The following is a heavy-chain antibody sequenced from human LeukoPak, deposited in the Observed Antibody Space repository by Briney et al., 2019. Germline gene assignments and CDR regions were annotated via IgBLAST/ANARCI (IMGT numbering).Heavy chain of an antibody. J-gene: IGHJ4*02. D-gene: IGHD2-21*01. CDR1: GFIFGDYA. CDR2: IRSKAYGGTT. CDR3: SRGLRGLDY. Sequence: GGSLRLSCTASGFIFGDYAVTWVRQAPGKGLEWVGFIRSKAYGGTTEYAASVKGRFTISRDDSKSIAYLQMNSLKPEDTAVYYCSRGLRGLDYWGQGTLRTVSS. V-gene: IGHV3-49*04.